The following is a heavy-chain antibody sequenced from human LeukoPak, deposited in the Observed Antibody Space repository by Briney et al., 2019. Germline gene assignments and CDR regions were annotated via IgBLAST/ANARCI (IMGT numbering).Heavy chain of an antibody. CDR3: ARGHDAGVY. J-gene: IGHJ4*02. Sequence: SQTLSLTCTVSGGSISSGDYYWSWIRQPPGKGLEWIGRIYTSGSTNYNPSLKSRVTISVDTSKNQFSLKLSSVTAADTAVYYCARGHDAGVYWGQGTLVTVSS. V-gene: IGHV4-61*02. D-gene: IGHD7-27*01. CDR2: IYTSGST. CDR1: GGSISSGDYY.